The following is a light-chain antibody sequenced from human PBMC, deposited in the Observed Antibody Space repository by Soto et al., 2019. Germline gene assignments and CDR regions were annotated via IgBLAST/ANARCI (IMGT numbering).Light chain of an antibody. J-gene: IGKJ1*01. CDR3: QQCYIYWT. V-gene: IGKV1-5*01. CDR1: QTINNC. CDR2: DAS. Sequence: DIQMTQSPCTLSASVGDTVTITCRASQTINNCLAWYQQKPGKAPKLLISDASSLEPGVPSRFSGSGSGTEFTLSINSLQPDDFATYYCQQCYIYWTFGQGTKVDIK.